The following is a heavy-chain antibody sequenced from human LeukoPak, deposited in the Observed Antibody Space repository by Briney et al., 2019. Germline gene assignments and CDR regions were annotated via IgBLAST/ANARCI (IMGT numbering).Heavy chain of an antibody. Sequence: GGALRLSCAASGFTFSSYWMHWVRQAPGKGLVWVSRINSDGSSTSYADSVKGRFTISRGNAKNTLYLQLNSLRAEDTAVYYCARGSYYDSSGYYYYGMDVWGQGNTVTVSS. CDR3: ARGSYYDSSGYYYYGMDV. CDR1: GFTFSSYW. CDR2: INSDGSST. V-gene: IGHV3-74*01. D-gene: IGHD3-22*01. J-gene: IGHJ6*02.